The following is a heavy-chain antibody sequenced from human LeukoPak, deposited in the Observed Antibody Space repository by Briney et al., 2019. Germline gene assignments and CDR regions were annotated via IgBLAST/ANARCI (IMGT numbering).Heavy chain of an antibody. CDR1: GFTFSSYS. Sequence: GGSLRLSCAASGFTFSSYSMNWVRQAPGKGLEWVSSISSSSSYIYYADSVKGRFTISRDNAKNSLYLQMNSLRAEDTAVYYCATLAGARGPGRYRDYWGQGTLVTVSS. J-gene: IGHJ4*02. V-gene: IGHV3-21*01. CDR2: ISSSSSYI. D-gene: IGHD3-10*01. CDR3: ATLAGARGPGRYRDY.